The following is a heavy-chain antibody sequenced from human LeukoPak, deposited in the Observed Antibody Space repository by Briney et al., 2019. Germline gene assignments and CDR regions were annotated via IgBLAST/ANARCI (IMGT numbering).Heavy chain of an antibody. J-gene: IGHJ3*02. Sequence: SETLSLTCAVYGGSFSGYYWSWIRQPPGKGLEWIGEINRSGSTNYNPSLKSRVTISVDTSKNQFSLKLSSVTAADTAVYYCARITFGGVISIWGQGTMVTVSS. CDR1: GGSFSGYY. V-gene: IGHV4-34*01. CDR3: ARITFGGVISI. D-gene: IGHD3-16*02. CDR2: INRSGST.